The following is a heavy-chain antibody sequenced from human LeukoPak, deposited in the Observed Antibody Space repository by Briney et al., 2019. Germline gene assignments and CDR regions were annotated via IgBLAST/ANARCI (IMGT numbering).Heavy chain of an antibody. CDR2: ISGSGGST. J-gene: IGHJ4*02. Sequence: SGGSLRLSCAASGFTFSSYAMSWVRQAPGKGLEWVSAISGSGGSTYYADSVKGRFTISRDNSKNTLYLQMNSLRAEDTAVYYCATVAAMTTVTGGYWGQGTLVTVSS. D-gene: IGHD4-17*01. CDR1: GFTFSSYA. V-gene: IGHV3-23*01. CDR3: ATVAAMTTVTGGY.